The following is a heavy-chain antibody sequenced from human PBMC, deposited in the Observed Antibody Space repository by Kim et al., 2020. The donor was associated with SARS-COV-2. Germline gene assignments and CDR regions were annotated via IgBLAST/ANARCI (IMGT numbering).Heavy chain of an antibody. CDR1: GFTFSDYY. J-gene: IGHJ4*02. V-gene: IGHV3-11*01. D-gene: IGHD2-8*01. CDR2: ISSSGSSI. Sequence: GGSLRLSCAASGFTFSDYYMSWIRQAPGKGLEWVSYISSSGSSIYYADSVKGRFTISRDNAKNSLYLQMNSLRAEDTAVYYCARRSAFVLMVYARPYFDYWGQDPLVTVSS. CDR3: ARRSAFVLMVYARPYFDY.